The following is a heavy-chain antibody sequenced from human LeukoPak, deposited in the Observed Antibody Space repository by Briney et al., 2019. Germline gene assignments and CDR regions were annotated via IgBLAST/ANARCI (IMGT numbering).Heavy chain of an antibody. V-gene: IGHV4-59*01. CDR2: VHYSGST. Sequence: SETLSLTCTISGGSISSSYWTWIRQPPGKELEWIGYVHYSGSTNYNPSLKSRVSMSIDPSKNQFSLKLSSVTAADTAVYYCARAAGGFYYGSGSYYTFDYWGQGTLVTVSS. D-gene: IGHD3-10*01. CDR3: ARAAGGFYYGSGSYYTFDY. J-gene: IGHJ4*02. CDR1: GGSISSSY.